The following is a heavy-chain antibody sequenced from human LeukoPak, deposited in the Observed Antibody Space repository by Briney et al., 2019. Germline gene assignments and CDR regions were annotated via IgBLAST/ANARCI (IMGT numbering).Heavy chain of an antibody. D-gene: IGHD4-23*01. CDR2: VDYSGST. J-gene: IGHJ5*02. Sequence: SETLSLTCTVSGGSISSYYWSWIRQPPGRGLEWIGYVDYSGSTNYNPSLKSRVTISVDTSKNQFSLKLTSVSAADTAVYYCARGDSRNSVYFDPWGQGTLVTVSS. CDR3: ARGDSRNSVYFDP. V-gene: IGHV4-59*01. CDR1: GGSISSYY.